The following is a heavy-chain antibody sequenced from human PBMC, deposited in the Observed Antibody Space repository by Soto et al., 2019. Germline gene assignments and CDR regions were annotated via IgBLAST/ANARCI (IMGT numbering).Heavy chain of an antibody. CDR3: AKDAVPTPRAYWYFDL. D-gene: IGHD2-15*01. CDR1: GFTFSSYG. J-gene: IGHJ2*01. V-gene: IGHV3-30*18. CDR2: ISYDGSNK. Sequence: QVQLVESGGGVVQPGRSLRLSCAASGFTFSSYGMHWVRQAPGKGLEWVAVISYDGSNKYYADSVKGRFTISRDNSKNTLYLQMNSLGAEDTAVYYCAKDAVPTPRAYWYFDLWGRGTLVTVSS.